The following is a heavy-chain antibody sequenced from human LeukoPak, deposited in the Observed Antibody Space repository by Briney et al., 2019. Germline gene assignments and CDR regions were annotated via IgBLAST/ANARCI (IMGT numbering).Heavy chain of an antibody. V-gene: IGHV1-18*01. CDR3: ARDLLVTKLSDAFDI. Sequence: ASVKVSCKASGYTFTSYGISWVRQAPGQGLEWMGWISAYNGNTNYAQKLQGRVAMTTDTSTSTAYMELRSLRSDDTAVYYCARDLLVTKLSDAFDIWGQGTMVTVSS. CDR1: GYTFTSYG. CDR2: ISAYNGNT. J-gene: IGHJ3*02. D-gene: IGHD2-21*02.